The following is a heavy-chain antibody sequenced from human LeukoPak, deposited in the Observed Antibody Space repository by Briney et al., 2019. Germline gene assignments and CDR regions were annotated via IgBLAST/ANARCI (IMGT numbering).Heavy chain of an antibody. CDR1: GGSISSSSYY. D-gene: IGHD3-22*01. J-gene: IGHJ4*02. Sequence: PSETLSLTCTVSGGSISSSSYYWSWIRQPPGKGLEWIGYIYYSGSTNYNPSLKSRVTISVDTSKNQFSLKMTSVTAADTAVYYCARRGYYYGGSGYYYFDYWGQGTLVTVSS. V-gene: IGHV4-61*01. CDR3: ARRGYYYGGSGYYYFDY. CDR2: IYYSGST.